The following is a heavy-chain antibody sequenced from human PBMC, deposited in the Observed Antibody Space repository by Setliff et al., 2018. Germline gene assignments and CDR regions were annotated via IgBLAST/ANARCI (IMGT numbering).Heavy chain of an antibody. V-gene: IGHV1-46*01. J-gene: IGHJ3*02. CDR1: GYTFTSYY. Sequence: ASVKVSCKASGYTFTSYYMHWVRQAPGQGLEWMGIINPSGGSTSYAQKFQGRVTMTRDTSTSTAYMELSSLRSEDTAVYYCATDHMPASGTSAFDIWGQGTVVTVSS. D-gene: IGHD6-13*01. CDR2: INPSGGST. CDR3: ATDHMPASGTSAFDI.